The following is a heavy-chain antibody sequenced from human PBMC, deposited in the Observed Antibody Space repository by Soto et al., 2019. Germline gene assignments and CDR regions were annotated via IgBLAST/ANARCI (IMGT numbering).Heavy chain of an antibody. CDR2: IHYSGTA. CDR1: GVSIKSHY. CDR3: ARHSTPWDRSGYFDS. D-gene: IGHD3-22*01. J-gene: IGHJ4*02. V-gene: IGHV4-59*08. Sequence: SETLSLTCNVSGVSIKSHYWAWIRQPPGKGLEWIGHIHYSGTAGYSPSLKSRVTLSVLRAENQISLRLTSVTAAHTAVYYCARHSTPWDRSGYFDSWGQGTLVTVSS.